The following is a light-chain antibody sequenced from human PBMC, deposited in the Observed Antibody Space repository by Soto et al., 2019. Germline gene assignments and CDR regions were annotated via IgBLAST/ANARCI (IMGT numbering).Light chain of an antibody. CDR3: QQGKSFPLT. CDR1: QDINKW. Sequence: DIQMTQSPSSVSASVGDTVTITCRASQDINKWLAWYQQKPGLAPNLVIYTASRLHGGGPSRFSGSASGTNFTLTISSLQPEDVGTYYWQQGKSFPLTVGGGTKVDI. V-gene: IGKV1-12*01. J-gene: IGKJ4*01. CDR2: TAS.